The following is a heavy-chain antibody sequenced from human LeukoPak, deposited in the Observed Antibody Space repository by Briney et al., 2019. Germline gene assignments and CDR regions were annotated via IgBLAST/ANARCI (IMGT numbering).Heavy chain of an antibody. CDR3: ARDQESPPRSAFDI. J-gene: IGHJ3*02. V-gene: IGHV3-30-3*01. CDR2: ISYDGSNK. CDR1: GFTFSSYA. Sequence: GGSLRLSCAASGFTFSSYAMHWVRQAPGKGLEWVAVISYDGSNKYYADSVKGRFTISRDNSKNTLYLQMNSLRAEDTAVYYCARDQESPPRSAFDIWGQGTMVTVSS.